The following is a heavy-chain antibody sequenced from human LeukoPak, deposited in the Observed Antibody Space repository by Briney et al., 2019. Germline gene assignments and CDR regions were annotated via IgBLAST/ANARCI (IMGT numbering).Heavy chain of an antibody. D-gene: IGHD4-23*01. CDR1: GFTFSSYV. CDR2: ISGGGGST. Sequence: GGSLRLSCAASGFTFSSYVMSWVRQAPGTGLEWVSTISGGGGSTYYADSVKGRFTISRDNSKNTMYLQMNSLRAEDTAVYFCAKSRGYSRDGFDIWGQGTMVTVSS. J-gene: IGHJ3*02. V-gene: IGHV3-23*01. CDR3: AKSRGYSRDGFDI.